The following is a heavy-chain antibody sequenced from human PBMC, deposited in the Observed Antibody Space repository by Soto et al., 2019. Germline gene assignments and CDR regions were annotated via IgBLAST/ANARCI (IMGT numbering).Heavy chain of an antibody. CDR1: GYSISSGYY. CDR2: IYHSGST. J-gene: IGHJ5*02. V-gene: IGHV4-38-2*02. D-gene: IGHD6-19*01. Sequence: PSETLSLTCAVSGYSISSGYYWGWIRQPPGEGLEWIGSIYHSGSTYYNPSLKSRVNISVDTSKNQFSLKLSSVTAADTDVYYCARDETAVATFDRWFDPWGQGNLVT. CDR3: ARDETAVATFDRWFDP.